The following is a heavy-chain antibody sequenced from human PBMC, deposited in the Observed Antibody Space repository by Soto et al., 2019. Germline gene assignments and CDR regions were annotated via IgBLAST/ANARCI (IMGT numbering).Heavy chain of an antibody. J-gene: IGHJ6*02. V-gene: IGHV1-18*01. D-gene: IGHD3-10*01. CDR3: ARDSATLVPGV. CDR1: GYTFIRNG. Sequence: QVQLVQSGAEVKKPGASVKVSCKASGYTFIRNGISWVRQAPGQGLEWMGWISAYNGNTEYAQKFQGRVTMTTDTSTSXAXMELRNLRSDDTAVYYCARDSATLVPGVWGQGTTVTVSS. CDR2: ISAYNGNT.